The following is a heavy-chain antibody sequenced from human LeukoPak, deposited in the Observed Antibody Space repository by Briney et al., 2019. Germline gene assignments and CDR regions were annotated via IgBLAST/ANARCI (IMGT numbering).Heavy chain of an antibody. D-gene: IGHD5-18*01. V-gene: IGHV1-69*01. CDR1: GGTFSSYA. CDR2: INPIFSTA. CDR3: ARGGYSFNWFDP. Sequence: SVKVSCKASGGTFSSYAISWVRQAAGQGLEWMGGINPIFSTANYAQKFQGRVTITADESTSTAYMELSRLRSEDTAVYYCARGGYSFNWFDPWGQGTLVTVSS. J-gene: IGHJ5*02.